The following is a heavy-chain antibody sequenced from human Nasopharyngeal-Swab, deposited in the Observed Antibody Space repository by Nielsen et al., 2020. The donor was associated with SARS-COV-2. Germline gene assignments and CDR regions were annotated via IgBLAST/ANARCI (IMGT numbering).Heavy chain of an antibody. V-gene: IGHV3-7*01. J-gene: IGHJ6*02. D-gene: IGHD2-2*03. CDR1: GFTFSSYW. Sequence: GESLKTSCAASGFTFSSYWMSWVRQAPGKGPERVANIKQDGSEKYYVDSVKGRFTISRDNAKNSLYLQMNSLRAEDTAVYYCARDGYCSSTSCVSQSYYYYYGMDVWGQGTTVTVSS. CDR3: ARDGYCSSTSCVSQSYYYYYGMDV. CDR2: IKQDGSEK.